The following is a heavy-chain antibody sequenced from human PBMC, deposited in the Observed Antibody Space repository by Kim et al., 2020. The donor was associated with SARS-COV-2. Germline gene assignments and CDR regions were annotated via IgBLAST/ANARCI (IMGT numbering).Heavy chain of an antibody. Sequence: GGSLRLSCEASGFTFSNYWMSWVRQAPGGGRGWVATLKQVGSESSFVDSVKGRFTISRDNAKNSLYLQMNSLRVEDTAVYYCGRGLRRWLQFDAFDFWGQGTMVTVSS. CDR1: GFTFSNYW. CDR2: LKQVGSES. J-gene: IGHJ3*01. V-gene: IGHV3-7*01. D-gene: IGHD5-12*01. CDR3: GRGLRRWLQFDAFDF.